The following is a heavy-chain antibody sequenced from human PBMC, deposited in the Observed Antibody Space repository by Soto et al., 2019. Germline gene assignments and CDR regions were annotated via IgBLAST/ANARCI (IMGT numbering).Heavy chain of an antibody. CDR1: GFTFSSYA. V-gene: IGHV3-23*01. CDR2: ISGSGGST. Sequence: TGGSLRLSCAASGFTFSSYAMSWVRQAPGKGLEWVSAISGSGGSTYYADSVKGRFTISRDNSKDTLYLQMNSLRAEDTAVYYCAKDFPSGVTMVRGVIISYGMDVWGQGTTVTVSS. CDR3: AKDFPSGVTMVRGVIISYGMDV. D-gene: IGHD3-10*01. J-gene: IGHJ6*02.